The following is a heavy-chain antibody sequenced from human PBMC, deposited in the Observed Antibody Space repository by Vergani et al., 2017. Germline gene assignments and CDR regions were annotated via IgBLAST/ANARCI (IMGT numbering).Heavy chain of an antibody. CDR3: ASIPRGSASSYYYYMDV. D-gene: IGHD6-25*01. V-gene: IGHV1-69*01. Sequence: QVQLVQSGAEVKKPGSSVKVSCKASGGTFSSYAISWVRQAPGQGLEWMGGIIPIFGTANYAQKFQGRVTITADESTSTAYMELSSLRSEDTAVYYCASIPRGSASSYYYYMDVWGKGTTVTVSS. J-gene: IGHJ6*03. CDR1: GGTFSSYA. CDR2: IIPIFGTA.